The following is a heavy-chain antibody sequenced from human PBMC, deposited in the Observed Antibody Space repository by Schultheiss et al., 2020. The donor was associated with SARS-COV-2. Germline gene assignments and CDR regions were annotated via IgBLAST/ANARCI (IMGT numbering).Heavy chain of an antibody. V-gene: IGHV3-48*01. CDR2: ISSSDSTI. CDR3: AKDDY. J-gene: IGHJ4*02. CDR1: GFTFGRYA. Sequence: GGSLRLSCAASGFTFGRYAMHWVRQAPGKGLEWVSYISSSDSTIYYTDSLKGRFTISRDNSKNTLYLQMNSLRAEDTALYYCAKDDYWGQGTLVTVAS.